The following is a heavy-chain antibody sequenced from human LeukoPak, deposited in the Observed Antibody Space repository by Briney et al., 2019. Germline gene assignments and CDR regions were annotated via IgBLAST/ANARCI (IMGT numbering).Heavy chain of an antibody. V-gene: IGHV3-30*18. CDR1: GFTFSSYG. Sequence: PGGSLRLSCAASGFTFSSYGMHWVRQAPGKGLEWVAVISYDGSNKYYADSVKGRFTISRDNSKNTLYLQMNSLRAEDTAVYHCAKGILLRYFDWDPSGMDVWGQGTTVTVSS. CDR3: AKGILLRYFDWDPSGMDV. D-gene: IGHD3-9*01. CDR2: ISYDGSNK. J-gene: IGHJ6*02.